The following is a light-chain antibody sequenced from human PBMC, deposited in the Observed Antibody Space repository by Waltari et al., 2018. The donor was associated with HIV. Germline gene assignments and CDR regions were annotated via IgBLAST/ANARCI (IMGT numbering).Light chain of an antibody. CDR3: QKFNSAPLT. CDR2: AAS. J-gene: IGKJ4*01. V-gene: IGKV1-27*01. Sequence: DIQMTQSPSSLSAFVRDRVNITCRASQAISNQLAWYQHKAGKVPKLLIYAASTLQSGVPSRFNGSGSGTDFTLTITNLQPEDIATYYCQKFNSAPLTFGGGTKVDIK. CDR1: QAISNQ.